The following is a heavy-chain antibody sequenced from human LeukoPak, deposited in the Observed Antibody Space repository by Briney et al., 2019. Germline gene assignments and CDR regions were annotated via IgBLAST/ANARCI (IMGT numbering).Heavy chain of an antibody. CDR3: ARDLAVSGELLQVY. J-gene: IGHJ4*02. CDR2: INPNSGGT. Sequence: ASVEVSCKASGYTFTGYYMHWVRQAPGQGLEWMGWINPNSGGTNYAQKFQGRVTMTRDTSISTAYMELSRLRSDDTAVYYCARDLAVSGELLQVYWGQGTPVTVSS. D-gene: IGHD1-26*01. V-gene: IGHV1-2*02. CDR1: GYTFTGYY.